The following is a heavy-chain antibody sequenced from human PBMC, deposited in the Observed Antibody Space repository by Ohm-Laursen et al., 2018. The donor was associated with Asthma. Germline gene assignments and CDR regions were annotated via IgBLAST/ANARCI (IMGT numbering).Heavy chain of an antibody. CDR2: GGSYYDGGLK. J-gene: IGHJ4*02. V-gene: IGHV3-30-3*01. CDR3: ARDVMEWYLPAFDF. Sequence: SLRLSCAASGFTFSSNAMHWVRQAPGKGMEWVAVGGSYYDGGLKYYADSVNGRFTVSRDDSKNTLYLQMNSLRPDDTAVYYCARDVMEWYLPAFDFWGQGTLVTVSS. D-gene: IGHD3-3*01. CDR1: GFTFSSNA.